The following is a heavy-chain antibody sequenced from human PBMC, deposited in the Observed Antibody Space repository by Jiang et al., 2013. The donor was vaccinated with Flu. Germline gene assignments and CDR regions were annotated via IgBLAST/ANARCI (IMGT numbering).Heavy chain of an antibody. CDR3: ATVSYRVFSHYSNYVYYYYYGMDV. V-gene: IGHV1-24*01. CDR1: GYTLTELS. D-gene: IGHD4-11*01. Sequence: GAEVKKPGASVKVSCKVSGYTLTELSMHWVRQAPGKGLEWMGGFDPEDGETIYAQKFQGRVTMTEDTSTDTAYMELSSLRSEDTAVYYCATVSYRVFSHYSNYVYYYYYGMDVWGQGTTVTVSS. J-gene: IGHJ6*02. CDR2: FDPEDGET.